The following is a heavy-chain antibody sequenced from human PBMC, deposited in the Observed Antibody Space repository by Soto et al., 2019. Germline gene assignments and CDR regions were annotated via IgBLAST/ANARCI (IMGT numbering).Heavy chain of an antibody. Sequence: PSETLSLTCAVSGGSISSSNWWSWVRQPPGKGLEWIGEIYHSGSTNYNPSLKSRVTISVDKSKNQFSLKLSSVTAEDTAVYYCARDRVYDFWSGANNWFDPWGQGTLVTVSS. D-gene: IGHD3-3*01. CDR3: ARDRVYDFWSGANNWFDP. CDR2: IYHSGST. CDR1: GGSISSSNW. J-gene: IGHJ5*02. V-gene: IGHV4-4*02.